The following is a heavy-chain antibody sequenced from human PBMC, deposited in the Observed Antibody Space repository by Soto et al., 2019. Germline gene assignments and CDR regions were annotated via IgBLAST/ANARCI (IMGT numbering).Heavy chain of an antibody. Sequence: VKVSCKASGGTFSSYIISWVRQAPGQGLEWMGRIIPILGIANYAQKFQGRVTITADTSTSTAYMELRSLRSDDTAVYYCARDSIAVAGIPDYWGQGTLVTVSS. CDR1: GGTFSSYI. CDR3: ARDSIAVAGIPDY. CDR2: IIPILGIA. D-gene: IGHD6-19*01. V-gene: IGHV1-69*10. J-gene: IGHJ4*02.